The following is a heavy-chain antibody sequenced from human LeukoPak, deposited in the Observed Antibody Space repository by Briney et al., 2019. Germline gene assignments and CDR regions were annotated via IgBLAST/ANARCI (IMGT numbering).Heavy chain of an antibody. J-gene: IGHJ4*02. V-gene: IGHV3-11*01. Sequence: GGSLRLSCAASGFTFSDYYMSWIRQAPGKGLEWVSYISSSGSTIYYADSVKGRFTISRDNSKNTLYLQMNSLRAEDTAVYYCAKGIHGSLLRSLEFDYWGQGTLVTVSS. CDR3: AKGIHGSLLRSLEFDY. CDR1: GFTFSDYY. D-gene: IGHD3-3*01. CDR2: ISSSGSTI.